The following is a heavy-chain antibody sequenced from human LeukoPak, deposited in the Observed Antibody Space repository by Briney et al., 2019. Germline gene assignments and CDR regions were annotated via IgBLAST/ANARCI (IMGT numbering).Heavy chain of an antibody. Sequence: PSETLSLTCTVSGGSISSNSYDWGWIRQPPGKGLEWTGSIYYSGTTYYKASLKSRVTISVDTSKNQFSLKLSSVTAADTAVYYCARDSLAAAGTALGYYYYYMAVWGKGTTVTISS. CDR1: GGSISSNSYD. CDR2: IYYSGTT. J-gene: IGHJ6*03. CDR3: ARDSLAAAGTALGYYYYYMAV. D-gene: IGHD6-13*01. V-gene: IGHV4-39*07.